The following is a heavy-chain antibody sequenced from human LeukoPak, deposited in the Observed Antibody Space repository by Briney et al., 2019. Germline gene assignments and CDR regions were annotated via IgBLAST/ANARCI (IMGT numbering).Heavy chain of an antibody. J-gene: IGHJ4*02. Sequence: SETLSLTCTVSGGSISSYYWSWIRQPPGKGLEWIGYIYYSGSTNYNPSLKSRVTISADTSKTQFSLKLSSVTAADTAVYYCASHYDILTGYAYWGQGTVVTVSS. CDR1: GGSISSYY. V-gene: IGHV4-59*01. CDR2: IYYSGST. CDR3: ASHYDILTGYAY. D-gene: IGHD3-9*01.